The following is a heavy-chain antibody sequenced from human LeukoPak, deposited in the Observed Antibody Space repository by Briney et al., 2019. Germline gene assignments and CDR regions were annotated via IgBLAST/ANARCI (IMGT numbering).Heavy chain of an antibody. V-gene: IGHV1-69*13. Sequence: ASVKVSFKASGGTFSTYAISWVRQAPGQGLEWMGGIIPILGTANYAQKFKGRVTITADEFTGTAYMELSSLRSEDTAVFYCATNTNYYENTGHYVLDSWGQGTLVTVSS. D-gene: IGHD3-22*01. J-gene: IGHJ5*01. CDR1: GGTFSTYA. CDR2: IIPILGTA. CDR3: ATNTNYYENTGHYVLDS.